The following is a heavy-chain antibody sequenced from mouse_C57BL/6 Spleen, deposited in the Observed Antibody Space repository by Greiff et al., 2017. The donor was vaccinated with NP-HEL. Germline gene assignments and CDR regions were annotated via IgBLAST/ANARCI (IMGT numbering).Heavy chain of an antibody. J-gene: IGHJ2*01. V-gene: IGHV1-53*01. D-gene: IGHD1-1*01. CDR1: GYTFTSYW. CDR3: ASYGSSYGYFDY. Sequence: QVQLQQPGTELVKPGASVKLSCKASGYTFTSYWMRWVKQRPGQGLEWIGNINPSNGGTNYNEKFKSKATLTVDKSSSTVYMQLSSLTSEDSAVYYCASYGSSYGYFDYWGQGTTLTVSS. CDR2: INPSNGGT.